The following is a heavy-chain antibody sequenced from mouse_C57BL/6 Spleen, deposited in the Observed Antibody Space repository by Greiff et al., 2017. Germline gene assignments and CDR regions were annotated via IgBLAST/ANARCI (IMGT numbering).Heavy chain of an antibody. J-gene: IGHJ1*03. CDR3: AREEGNWYFDV. V-gene: IGHV1-81*01. CDR1: GYNFTSYG. CDR2: IYPRSCNT. Sequence: VQLQQSGAELARPGASVKLSCKASGYNFTSYGISWVKQRTGQGLEWIGEIYPRSCNTYYTEKFKGKATLYADKSPRTSYMELRRLKPEDSAVYFCAREEGNWYFDVWGTGTTVTLSS. D-gene: IGHD3-3*01.